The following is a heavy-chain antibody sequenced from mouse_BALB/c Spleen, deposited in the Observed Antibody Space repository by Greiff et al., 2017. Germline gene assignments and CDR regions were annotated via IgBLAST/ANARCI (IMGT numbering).Heavy chain of an antibody. CDR2: IHPSDSAT. CDR3: AREGYGNFYYYAMDY. Sequence: QVQLQQPGAELVRPGASVKLSCKASGYSFTSYWMNWVKQRPGQGLEWIGMIHPSDSATRLNQKFKDKATLTVDKSSSTAYMQLSSPTSEDSAVYYCAREGYGNFYYYAMDYWGQGTSVTVSA. D-gene: IGHD2-1*01. V-gene: IGHV1-61*01. CDR1: GYSFTSYW. J-gene: IGHJ4*01.